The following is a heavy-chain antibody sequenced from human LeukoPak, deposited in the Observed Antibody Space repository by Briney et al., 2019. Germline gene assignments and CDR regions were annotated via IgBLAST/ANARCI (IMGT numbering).Heavy chain of an antibody. CDR1: GFTFSSYW. CDR2: TSYDGSDK. Sequence: GGSLRLSCAASGFTFSSYWMNWVRQAPGKGLEWVAVTSYDGSDKYYSDSVKGRFTISRDNSKNTLYLQMSSLREEDTAVYFCAKDSGIAAIVGYSWLGPWGQGTLVTVSS. D-gene: IGHD6-13*01. CDR3: AKDSGIAAIVGYSWLGP. V-gene: IGHV3-30*18. J-gene: IGHJ5*02.